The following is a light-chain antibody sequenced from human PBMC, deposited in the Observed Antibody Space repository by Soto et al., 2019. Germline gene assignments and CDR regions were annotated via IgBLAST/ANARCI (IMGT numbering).Light chain of an antibody. V-gene: IGKV4-1*01. J-gene: IGKJ4*01. CDR2: WAS. Sequence: DIVMTQSPDSLAVSLGERATINCKFSQSVLYSSNNKNYLAWYQQKPGQPAKLLIYWASTRESGVPDRFSGSGSETYFTLTISSLQAEDVAVYYCQQYYSTPLTFGGGTKVEIK. CDR3: QQYYSTPLT. CDR1: QSVLYSSNNKNY.